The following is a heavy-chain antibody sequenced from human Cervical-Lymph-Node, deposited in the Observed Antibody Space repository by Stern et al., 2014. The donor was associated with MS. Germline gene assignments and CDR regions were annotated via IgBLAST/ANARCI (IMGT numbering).Heavy chain of an antibody. CDR2: FDPEHVET. J-gene: IGHJ6*02. CDR3: ATHRGRVTYYYGMDV. CDR1: GYTLSEIS. D-gene: IGHD2-21*02. Sequence: VQLVQSGAEVKKPGASVKVSCKVSGYTLSEISMHWVRQAPGKGLEWNGGFDPEHVETRYAQKFQGRVTMAEARSTDTAYMELSSLRSEDTAVYYCATHRGRVTYYYGMDVWGQGTTVTVSS. V-gene: IGHV1-24*01.